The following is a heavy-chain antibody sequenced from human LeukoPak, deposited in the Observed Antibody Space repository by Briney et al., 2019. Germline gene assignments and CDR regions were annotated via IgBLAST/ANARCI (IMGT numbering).Heavy chain of an antibody. J-gene: IGHJ4*02. CDR1: GFSFRSYS. CDR2: ITGSSSYI. V-gene: IGHV3-21*01. Sequence: GGSLRLSCAASGFSFRSYSMDWVRQAPGKGLEWVSSITGSSSYISYADSVKGRFTISRDNAENSLFLQMNSLRPEDTAMYCARDRLEGGETFDSWGQGTLVTVSS. CDR3: ARDRLEGGETFDS. D-gene: IGHD1-1*01.